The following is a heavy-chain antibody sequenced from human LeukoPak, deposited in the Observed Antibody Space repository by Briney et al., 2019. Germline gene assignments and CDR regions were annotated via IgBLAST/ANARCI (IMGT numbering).Heavy chain of an antibody. V-gene: IGHV3-23*01. CDR3: AKRVYGYLDY. CDR1: GFTFTSYA. D-gene: IGHD3-10*01. Sequence: PGGSLRLSCAASGFTFTSYAMTWVRQAPGKGLEWVSTISGGGVTTIYADSVKGRFTVSRDNSKNTLYLQMNSLRAEDTAVYYCAKRVYGYLDYWGQGTLVTVSS. CDR2: ISGGGVTT. J-gene: IGHJ4*02.